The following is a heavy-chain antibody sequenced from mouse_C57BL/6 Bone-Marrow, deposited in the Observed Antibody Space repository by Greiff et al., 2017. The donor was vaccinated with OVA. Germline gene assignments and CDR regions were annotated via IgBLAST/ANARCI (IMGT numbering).Heavy chain of an antibody. Sequence: QVQLKQPGAELVRPGTSVKLSCKASGYTFTSYWMHWVKQRPGPGLEWIGVIAPSDSYTNYNQKFKGKATLTVDTSSSTAYMQLSSLTSEDSAVYYCARYARDYWGQGTSVTVSS. J-gene: IGHJ4*01. CDR1: GYTFTSYW. CDR2: IAPSDSYT. CDR3: ARYARDY. V-gene: IGHV1-59*01.